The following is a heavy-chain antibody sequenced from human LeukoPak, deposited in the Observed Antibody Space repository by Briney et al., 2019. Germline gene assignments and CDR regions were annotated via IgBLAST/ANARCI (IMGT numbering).Heavy chain of an antibody. Sequence: GRSLRLSCTASGFTFDDYGMNWVRRAPGKGLEWVSGINWNGGSTGYADSVKGRFTVSRDNAKNSLYLQMHSLRAEDTALYYCARAGNSIYYYFYMDVWGKGTTVTVSS. J-gene: IGHJ6*03. CDR3: ARAGNSIYYYFYMDV. CDR2: INWNGGST. V-gene: IGHV3-20*04. CDR1: GFTFDDYG. D-gene: IGHD1-1*01.